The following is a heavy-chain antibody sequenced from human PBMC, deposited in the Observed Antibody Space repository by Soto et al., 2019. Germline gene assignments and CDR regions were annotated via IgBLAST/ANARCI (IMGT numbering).Heavy chain of an antibody. J-gene: IGHJ4*02. V-gene: IGHV3-23*01. CDR2: ISGSGGST. CDR3: AKRAWGYFYFDY. Sequence: EVQLLESGGGLVQPGGSLRLSCAASGFTFSSSAMSWVRQAPGKGLEWVSVISGSGGSTYYADSVKGRFTISRDNSKNTLYLQMNSLRAEDTAVYYCAKRAWGYFYFDYWGQGTLVTVSS. CDR1: GFTFSSSA. D-gene: IGHD1-26*01.